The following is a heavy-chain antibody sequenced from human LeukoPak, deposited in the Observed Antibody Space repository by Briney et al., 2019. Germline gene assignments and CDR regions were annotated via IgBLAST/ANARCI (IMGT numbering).Heavy chain of an antibody. V-gene: IGHV4-34*01. D-gene: IGHD3-22*01. J-gene: IGHJ4*02. CDR2: INHSGST. CDR3: ARATRDSSGYYADY. Sequence: SETLSLTCAVYGGSFSGYYWSWIRQPPGKGLEWIGEINHSGSTNYNPSLKSRVTISVDTSMNQFSLKLSSVTAADTAVYYCARATRDSSGYYADYWGQGTLVTVSS. CDR1: GGSFSGYY.